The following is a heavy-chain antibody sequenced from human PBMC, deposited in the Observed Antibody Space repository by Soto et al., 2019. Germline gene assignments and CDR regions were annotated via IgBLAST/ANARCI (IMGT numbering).Heavy chain of an antibody. V-gene: IGHV1-2*04. J-gene: IGHJ6*03. D-gene: IGHD2-2*01. Sequence: ASVKVSCKASGYTFTGYYMHWVRQAPGQGLEWMGWINPNSGGTNYAQKFQGWVTMTRDTSISTAYMELSRLRSDDTAVYYCARGLSSTSLGPDYYYMDVWGKATTVTVSS. CDR2: INPNSGGT. CDR1: GYTFTGYY. CDR3: ARGLSSTSLGPDYYYMDV.